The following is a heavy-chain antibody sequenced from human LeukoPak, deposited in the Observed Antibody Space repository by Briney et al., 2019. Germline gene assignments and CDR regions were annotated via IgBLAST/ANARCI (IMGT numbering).Heavy chain of an antibody. Sequence: PGGSLRLSCAASGFTFSSYSMNWVRQAPGKGLEWVSSISSSSSYIYYADSVEGRFTISRDNAKNSLYLQMNSLRAEDTAVYYCARAGDTAMDPYYFDYWGQGTLVTVSS. V-gene: IGHV3-21*01. CDR3: ARAGDTAMDPYYFDY. J-gene: IGHJ4*02. CDR2: ISSSSSYI. D-gene: IGHD5-18*01. CDR1: GFTFSSYS.